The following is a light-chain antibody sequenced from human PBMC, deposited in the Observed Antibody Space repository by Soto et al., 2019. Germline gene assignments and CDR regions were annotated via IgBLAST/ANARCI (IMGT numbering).Light chain of an antibody. CDR3: AARDDSLSAWV. J-gene: IGLJ3*02. CDR2: KNN. V-gene: IGLV1-47*01. Sequence: QPVLTQPPSASGTPGQRVTISCSGSSSNIGSTFVYWFQQLPGTAPKLLIYKNNQRPSGVPDRFSGSKSGTSASLAISGLRSEDEADYYCAARDDSLSAWVFGGGTKLTVL. CDR1: SSNIGSTF.